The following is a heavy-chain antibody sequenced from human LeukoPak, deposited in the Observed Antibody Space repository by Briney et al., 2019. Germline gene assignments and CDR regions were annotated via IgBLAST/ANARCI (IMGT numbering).Heavy chain of an antibody. CDR2: IYYSGST. CDR1: GGSISSSSYY. CDR3: VDGTTGTLDAFDI. J-gene: IGHJ3*02. D-gene: IGHD1-1*01. V-gene: IGHV4-39*01. Sequence: SETLSLTCTVSGGSISSSSYYWGWIRQPPGKGLEWIGSIYYSGSTYYNPSLKSRVTISVDTSKNQFSLKLSSVTAADTAVYYCVDGTTGTLDAFDIWGQGTMVTVSS.